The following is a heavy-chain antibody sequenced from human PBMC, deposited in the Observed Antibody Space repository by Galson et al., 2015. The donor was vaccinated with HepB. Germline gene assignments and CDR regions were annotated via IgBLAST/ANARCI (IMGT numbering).Heavy chain of an antibody. V-gene: IGHV1-18*01. CDR2: VSAYNGDT. CDR1: GYTFNSYG. CDR3: TKDRPFLSVAPTLYYFDH. Sequence: SVKVSCKASGYTFNSYGISWVRQAPGQGLEWIGWVSAYNGDTESAQTFQDRVIMTTDTSTTTAYLELRSLTSDDTAVYYCTKDRPFLSVAPTLYYFDHWGQGTLVTVSS. D-gene: IGHD5-12*01. J-gene: IGHJ4*02.